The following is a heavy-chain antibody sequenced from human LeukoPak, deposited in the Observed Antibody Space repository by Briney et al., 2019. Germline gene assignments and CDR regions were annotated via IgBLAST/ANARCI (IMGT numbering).Heavy chain of an antibody. Sequence: ASVKVSCKASGYSFINYGINWVRQAPGQGLEWMGMINTYTGNPTFAQGFTGRFVFSLDTSVNTAYLQISRLKAEDTAVYFCARDWGNGGDIGWFFDIWGRGTLVAVSS. D-gene: IGHD2-21*02. CDR2: INTYTGNP. J-gene: IGHJ2*01. V-gene: IGHV7-4-1*02. CDR1: GYSFINYG. CDR3: ARDWGNGGDIGWFFDI.